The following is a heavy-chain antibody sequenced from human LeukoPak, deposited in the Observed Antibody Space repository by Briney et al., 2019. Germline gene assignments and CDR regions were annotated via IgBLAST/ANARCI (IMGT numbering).Heavy chain of an antibody. CDR2: INPNSGGT. J-gene: IGHJ4*02. D-gene: IGHD6-19*01. V-gene: IGHV1-2*02. CDR1: GYTFTGYY. CDR3: ARVPLYSSGWIDY. Sequence: ASVKVSCKASGYTFTGYYMHWVRQAPGQGLEWMGWINPNSGGTNYAQKFQGRVTMTRDTSISTAYMELSRLRSDDTAVYYCARVPLYSSGWIDYWGQGTLVTVTS.